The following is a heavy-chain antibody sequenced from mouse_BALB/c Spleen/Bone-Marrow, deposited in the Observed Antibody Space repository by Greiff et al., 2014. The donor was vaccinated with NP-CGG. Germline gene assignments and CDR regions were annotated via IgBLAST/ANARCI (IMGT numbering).Heavy chain of an antibody. CDR1: GFTFSDFY. CDR3: ARSGERYGAMDY. Sequence: EVMLVESGGGLVKPGGSLKLSCAASGFTFSDFYMFWFRQTPEKSLEWVATISDGGTYTYYPDSVKGRFTISRDNAKNNLYLQMSSLKSEDTAIYYCARSGERYGAMDYWGQGTSVTVSS. CDR2: ISDGGTYT. D-gene: IGHD1-1*02. V-gene: IGHV5-4*02. J-gene: IGHJ4*01.